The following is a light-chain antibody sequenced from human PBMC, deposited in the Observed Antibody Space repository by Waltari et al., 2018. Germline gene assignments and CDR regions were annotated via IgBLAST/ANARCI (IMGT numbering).Light chain of an antibody. V-gene: IGLV2-23*02. Sequence: QSALTQPASVSGSPGQSITISCTGTTRHVGSYPLVSWYHHHPGKAPKLIIFEVSERPSGVSNRFSGSKSGNTASLTISGLQAEDEADYHCCSYAGNSIYVFGTGTRVTVL. CDR3: CSYAGNSIYV. J-gene: IGLJ1*01. CDR2: EVS. CDR1: TRHVGSYPL.